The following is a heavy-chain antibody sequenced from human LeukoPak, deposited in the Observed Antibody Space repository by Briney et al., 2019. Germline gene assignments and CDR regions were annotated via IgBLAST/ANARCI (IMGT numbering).Heavy chain of an antibody. J-gene: IGHJ4*02. D-gene: IGHD5-18*01. CDR1: GGSISSGSYY. CDR3: ARELRSLSGIQLWSGPFDY. V-gene: IGHV4-61*02. CDR2: IYTSGST. Sequence: PSETLSLTCTVSGGSISSGSYYWSWIRQPAGKGLEWIGRIYTSGSTNYNPSLKSRVTISVDTSKNQFSLKLSSVTAAGTAVYYCARELRSLSGIQLWSGPFDYWGQGTLVTVSS.